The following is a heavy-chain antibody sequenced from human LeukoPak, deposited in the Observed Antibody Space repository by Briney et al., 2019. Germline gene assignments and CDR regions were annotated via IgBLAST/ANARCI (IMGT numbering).Heavy chain of an antibody. Sequence: PGGSLRLSCAASGFTFSSYGMHWVRQAPGKGLEWVAFIRYDGSNKYYADSVKGRFTISRDNSKNTLYLQMNSLRAEDTAVYYCARGRGYDRTIDYWGQGTLVTVSS. V-gene: IGHV3-30*02. CDR1: GFTFSSYG. CDR3: ARGRGYDRTIDY. CDR2: IRYDGSNK. J-gene: IGHJ4*02. D-gene: IGHD5-12*01.